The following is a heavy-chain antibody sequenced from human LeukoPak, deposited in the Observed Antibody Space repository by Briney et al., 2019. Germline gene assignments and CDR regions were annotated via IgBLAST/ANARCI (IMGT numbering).Heavy chain of an antibody. CDR3: ARGLRWQWLLPPYFDY. CDR1: GGSISSSSYY. Sequence: SETLSLTCTVSGGSISSSSYYWGWIRQPPGKGLEWIGSIYYSGSTYYNPSLRGRVTISVDTSKNQFSLKLSSVTAADTAVYYCARGLRWQWLLPPYFDYWGQGTLVTVSS. V-gene: IGHV4-39*01. CDR2: IYYSGST. J-gene: IGHJ4*02. D-gene: IGHD6-19*01.